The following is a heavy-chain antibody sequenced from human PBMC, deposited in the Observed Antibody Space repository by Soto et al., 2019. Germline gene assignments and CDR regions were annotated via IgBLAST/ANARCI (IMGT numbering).Heavy chain of an antibody. D-gene: IGHD2-15*01. CDR3: AATRTYCSGGSCYYYYYMDV. CDR2: IYYSGST. J-gene: IGHJ6*03. V-gene: IGHV4-39*01. CDR1: GGSISSSSYY. Sequence: SETLSLTCTVSGGSISSSSYYWGWIRQPPGKGLEWIGSIYYSGSTYYNPSLKSRVTISVDTSKTQFSLKLSSVTAADTAVYYCAATRTYCSGGSCYYYYYMDVWGKGTTVTVSS.